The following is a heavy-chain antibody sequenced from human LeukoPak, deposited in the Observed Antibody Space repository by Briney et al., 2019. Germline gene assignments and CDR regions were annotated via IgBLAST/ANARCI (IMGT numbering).Heavy chain of an antibody. CDR3: ATYRQVLLPFES. CDR1: GFTFSNCA. V-gene: IGHV3-23*01. CDR2: SGSGANT. D-gene: IGHD2-8*02. J-gene: IGHJ4*02. Sequence: GGSLRLSCTASGFTFSNCALSWVRQAPGKGLEWVVSGSGANTYYADSVKGRFTISRDNSKNTVFLQMNSLRAEDTAIYYCATYRQVLLPFESWGQGTLVTVSS.